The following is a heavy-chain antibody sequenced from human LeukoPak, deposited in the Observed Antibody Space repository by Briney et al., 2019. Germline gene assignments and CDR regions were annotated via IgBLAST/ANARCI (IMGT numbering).Heavy chain of an antibody. V-gene: IGHV3-23*01. CDR3: AKVQWLARDVDY. Sequence: GGSLRLSCAASGFTFSRYAMSWVRQAPGKELEWVSAISGSGGSTYYADSVKGRFTISRDNSKNTLYPQMNSLRAEDTAVYYCAKVQWLARDVDYWGQGTLVTVSS. CDR1: GFTFSRYA. J-gene: IGHJ4*02. CDR2: ISGSGGST. D-gene: IGHD6-19*01.